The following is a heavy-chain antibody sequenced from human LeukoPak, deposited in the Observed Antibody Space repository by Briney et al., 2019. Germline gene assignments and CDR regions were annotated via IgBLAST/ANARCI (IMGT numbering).Heavy chain of an antibody. CDR1: GGPSSSYT. CDR3: ARGRGEMATIKGCAFDI. D-gene: IGHD5-24*01. J-gene: IGHJ3*02. V-gene: IGHV1-69*02. CDR2: IFPIIDMA. Sequence: SVKVSCKASGGPSSSYTINWVRLVPGQGLEWMGRIFPIIDMANYAQKFHGRVTIIADKSTNTAYMELSSLRPEDTAVYYCARGRGEMATIKGCAFDIWGQGTMVTVSS.